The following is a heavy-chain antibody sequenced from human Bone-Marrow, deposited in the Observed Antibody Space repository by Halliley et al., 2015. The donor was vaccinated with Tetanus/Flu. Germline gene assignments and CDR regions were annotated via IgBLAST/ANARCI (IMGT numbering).Heavy chain of an antibody. Sequence: GLEWVSYIGSGGNIIHYADSVKGRFTMSRDTATKSVFLEMSSLRVNDTAIYYCAREDNSKLDLWGQGTLVTVSS. D-gene: IGHD4-4*01. CDR2: IGSGGNII. J-gene: IGHJ5*02. V-gene: IGHV3-48*03. CDR3: AREDNSKLDL.